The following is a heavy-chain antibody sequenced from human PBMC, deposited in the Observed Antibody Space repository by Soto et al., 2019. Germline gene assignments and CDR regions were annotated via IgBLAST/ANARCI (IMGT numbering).Heavy chain of an antibody. V-gene: IGHV3-23*01. D-gene: IGHD3-3*01. Sequence: HLGGSLRLSCAASGFTFSIYAMSWVRQAPGKGLEWVSAISSSGGSTNYADSVKGRFTISRDNSKNTLYLQMNSLRAEDTAVYYCARGYDFWSGYYYPYGMDVWGQGTTVTVSS. J-gene: IGHJ6*02. CDR2: ISSSGGST. CDR3: ARGYDFWSGYYYPYGMDV. CDR1: GFTFSIYA.